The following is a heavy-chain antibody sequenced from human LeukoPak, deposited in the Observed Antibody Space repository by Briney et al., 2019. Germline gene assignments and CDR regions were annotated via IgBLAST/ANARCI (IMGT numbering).Heavy chain of an antibody. CDR1: GFTFGNNA. D-gene: IGHD1-26*01. CDR2: TSTSGGSA. J-gene: IGHJ4*02. Sequence: GGSLSLSCAASGFTFGNNAMSWFRQAPGKGLDWFSATSTSGGSAYYADSVKGRFTISRDNSKNTLYLQMDSLRADDTAVYYCARYSGSYYYPPAWDLWGQGTLVTVSS. V-gene: IGHV3-23*01. CDR3: ARYSGSYYYPPAWDL.